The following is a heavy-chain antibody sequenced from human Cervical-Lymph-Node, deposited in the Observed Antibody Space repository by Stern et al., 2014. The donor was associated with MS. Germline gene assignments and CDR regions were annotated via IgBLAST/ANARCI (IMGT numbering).Heavy chain of an antibody. CDR1: GGSINNGDYY. Sequence: VQLVESGPGLVKPSQTLSLTCTVSGGSINNGDYYWSWVRQHPGKGLEWLGYIYNSGATYYNPSLKGRLTISVDTSKRHFSLKLTSVTAADTAVYYCARELSGMYGMDVWGQGTTVTVSS. D-gene: IGHD1-1*01. J-gene: IGHJ6*02. CDR2: IYNSGAT. CDR3: ARELSGMYGMDV. V-gene: IGHV4-31*03.